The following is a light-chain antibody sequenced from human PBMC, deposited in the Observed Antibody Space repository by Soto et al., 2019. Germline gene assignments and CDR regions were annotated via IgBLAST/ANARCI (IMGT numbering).Light chain of an antibody. CDR2: GAS. Sequence: EIVLTQSPGTLSLSPGERATLSCRASQSVSSYLAWYQRKPGQAPKLLIYGASSRATGIPDRFSGSGSGTDFTLTISRLEPEDFAVYYCQQYGSSPDTFGQGTKLEIK. CDR3: QQYGSSPDT. J-gene: IGKJ2*01. V-gene: IGKV3-20*01. CDR1: QSVSSY.